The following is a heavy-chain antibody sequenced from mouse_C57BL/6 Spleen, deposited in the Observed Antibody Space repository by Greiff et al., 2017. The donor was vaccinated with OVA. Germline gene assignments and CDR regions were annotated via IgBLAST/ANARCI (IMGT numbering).Heavy chain of an antibody. CDR3: ARGNDYDVWYFDV. CDR1: GYTFTSYW. D-gene: IGHD2-4*01. Sequence: VQLQQSGTELVKPGASVKLSCKASGYTFTSYWMHWVKQRPGQGLEWIGNINPSNGGTNYNEKFKSKATLTVDKSSSTAYMQLSSLTSEDSAVYYCARGNDYDVWYFDVWGTGTTVTVSS. CDR2: INPSNGGT. V-gene: IGHV1-53*01. J-gene: IGHJ1*03.